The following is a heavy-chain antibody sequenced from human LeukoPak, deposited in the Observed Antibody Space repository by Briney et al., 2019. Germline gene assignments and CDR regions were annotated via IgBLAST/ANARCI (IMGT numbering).Heavy chain of an antibody. D-gene: IGHD2-15*01. V-gene: IGHV1-46*01. Sequence: ASVKVSCKASGSTFSRYYMHWVRQAPGQGLEWMGIINPSGGSTSYAQKFQGRVTMTRDTSTSTVNMELSSLRSEDTAVYYCARGGVVVRSTPVLYEDYYYGMDVWGQGTTVTVSS. J-gene: IGHJ6*02. CDR2: INPSGGST. CDR1: GSTFSRYY. CDR3: ARGGVVVRSTPVLYEDYYYGMDV.